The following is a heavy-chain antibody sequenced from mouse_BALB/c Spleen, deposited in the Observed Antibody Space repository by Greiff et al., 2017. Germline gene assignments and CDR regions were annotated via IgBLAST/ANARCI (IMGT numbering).Heavy chain of an antibody. CDR2: IWRGGST. J-gene: IGHJ4*01. Sequence: VHLVESGPSLVQPSQSLSITCTVSGFSLTSYGVHWVRQSPGKGLEWLGVIWRGGSTDYNAAFMSRLSITKDNSKSQVFFKMNSLQADDTAIYYCAKNLYGYAMDYWGQGTSVTVSS. V-gene: IGHV2-5-1*01. CDR3: AKNLYGYAMDY. CDR1: GFSLTSYG. D-gene: IGHD1-1*01.